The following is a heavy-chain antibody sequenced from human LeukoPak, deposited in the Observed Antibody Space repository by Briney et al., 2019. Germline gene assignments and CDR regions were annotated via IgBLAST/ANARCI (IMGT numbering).Heavy chain of an antibody. CDR1: GFIFSNYA. J-gene: IGHJ4*02. CDR2: ISSGATGL. Sequence: PGGSLRLSCAASGFIFSNYAMSWVRQAPGKGLEWVSGISSGATGLHYADSVKGRFTISRDNSNNTLCLQMNSLRPEDSAVYYCAKKGLVGDTDLRAFDYWGQGILVTVSS. V-gene: IGHV3-23*01. CDR3: AKKGLVGDTDLRAFDY. D-gene: IGHD1-26*01.